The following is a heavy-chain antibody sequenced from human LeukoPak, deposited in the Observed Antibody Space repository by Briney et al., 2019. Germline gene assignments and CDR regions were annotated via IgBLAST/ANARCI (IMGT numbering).Heavy chain of an antibody. CDR2: IYTSGST. D-gene: IGHD5-24*01. CDR1: GGSISSGSYS. CDR3: ARGAEMATIEHYYYYYGMDV. J-gene: IGHJ6*02. V-gene: IGHV4-61*02. Sequence: PSQTLSLTCTVSGGSISSGSYSWSWIRQPAGKGLEWIGRIYTSGSTNYNPSLKSRVTISVDTSKNQFSLKLSSVTAADTAVYYCARGAEMATIEHYYYYYGMDVWGQGTTVTVSS.